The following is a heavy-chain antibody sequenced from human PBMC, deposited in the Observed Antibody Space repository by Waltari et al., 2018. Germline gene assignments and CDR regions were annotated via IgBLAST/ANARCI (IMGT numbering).Heavy chain of an antibody. J-gene: IGHJ4*02. CDR1: GFSFRHYW. CDR2: IDMDGTPK. CDR3: ARDNRGSIDY. D-gene: IGHD3-10*01. Sequence: EVQLVESGGGLVEPGGSLRFSCTASGFSFRHYWMHWVRQAPGRGLESVSLIDMDGTPKFYADSVKGRFTISRDNPRDTLYLQMNSLRPEDTAVYYCARDNRGSIDYWGQGALVTVSS. V-gene: IGHV3-74*01.